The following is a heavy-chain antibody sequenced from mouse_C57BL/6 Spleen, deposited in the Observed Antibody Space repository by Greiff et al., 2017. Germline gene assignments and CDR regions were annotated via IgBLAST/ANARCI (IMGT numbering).Heavy chain of an antibody. Sequence: VQVVESGPGLVAPSQSLSITCTVSGFSLTSYALSWVRQPPGKGLEWLGVIWTGGGTNYNSALKSRLIISKDKSKSQVLLKMNSLQTEDTARYYCARIYYGNYVYFDYWGQGTTLTVSS. CDR3: ARIYYGNYVYFDY. CDR1: GFSLTSYA. D-gene: IGHD2-1*01. J-gene: IGHJ2*01. V-gene: IGHV2-9-1*01. CDR2: IWTGGGT.